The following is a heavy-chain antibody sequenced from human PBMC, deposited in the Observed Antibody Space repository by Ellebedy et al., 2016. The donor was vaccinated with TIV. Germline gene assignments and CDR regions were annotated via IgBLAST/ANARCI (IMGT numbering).Heavy chain of an antibody. Sequence: MPSETLSLTCAVHGGPFSGYYWSWIRQPPGQGLEWIGYVYHTGSTNYNPSLRSRVTLAVDTPKNEFSLKLSSVTTADTAIYYCARDGVEDYFDYWGQGLLVTVSS. CDR2: VYHTGST. D-gene: IGHD3-10*01. V-gene: IGHV4-59*01. CDR1: GGPFSGYY. J-gene: IGHJ4*02. CDR3: ARDGVEDYFDY.